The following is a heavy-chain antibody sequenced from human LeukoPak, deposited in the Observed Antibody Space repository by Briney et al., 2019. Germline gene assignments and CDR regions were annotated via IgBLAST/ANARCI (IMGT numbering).Heavy chain of an antibody. CDR2: IYYSGST. CDR3: AREIAAAGTFYYYYMDV. Sequence: TETLSLTCTVSGGSISSYYWSWIRQPPGKGLEWIGYIYYSGSTNYNPSLKSRVTISVDTSKNQFSLKLSSVTAADTAVYYCAREIAAAGTFYYYYMDVWGKGTTVTVSS. J-gene: IGHJ6*03. CDR1: GGSISSYY. V-gene: IGHV4-59*01. D-gene: IGHD6-13*01.